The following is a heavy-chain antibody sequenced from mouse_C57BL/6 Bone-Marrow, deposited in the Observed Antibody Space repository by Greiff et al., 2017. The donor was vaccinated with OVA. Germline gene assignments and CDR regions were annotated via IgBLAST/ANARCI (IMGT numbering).Heavy chain of an antibody. V-gene: IGHV1-82*01. J-gene: IGHJ2*01. CDR2: IYPGDGDT. CDR1: GYAFSSSW. CDR3: ARSSGYVAYFDY. Sequence: VQLQQSGPELVKPGASVKISCKASGYAFSSSWMNWVKQRPGKGLEWIGRIYPGDGDTNYNGKFKGKATLTADKSSSTAYMQLSSLTSEDSAVYFCARSSGYVAYFDYGGQGPLSQSPQ. D-gene: IGHD3-2*02.